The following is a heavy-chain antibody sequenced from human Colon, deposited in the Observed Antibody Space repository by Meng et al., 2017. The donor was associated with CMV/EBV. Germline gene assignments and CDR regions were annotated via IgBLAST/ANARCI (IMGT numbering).Heavy chain of an antibody. CDR1: GFTFSNYE. Sequence: GESLKISCAASGFTFSNYEMTWVRQAPGKGLELVSYISSSGSDVFFADSVKGRFTISRDNANNSLYLQMNSLRAEDTAIYYCARDVELPYYGMDAWGQGTTVTVSS. CDR2: ISSSGSDV. CDR3: ARDVELPYYGMDA. J-gene: IGHJ6*02. D-gene: IGHD1-7*01. V-gene: IGHV3-48*03.